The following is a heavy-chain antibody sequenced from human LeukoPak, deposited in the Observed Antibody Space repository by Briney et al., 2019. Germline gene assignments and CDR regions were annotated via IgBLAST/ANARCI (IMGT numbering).Heavy chain of an antibody. D-gene: IGHD6-6*01. J-gene: IGHJ3*02. V-gene: IGHV4-39*01. CDR1: GGSISSSSYY. Sequence: SETLSLTRTVSGGSISSSSYYWGWIRQPPGKGLEWIGSIYYRGSPYYNPSLKSRVTISVDTSKNQFSLKLSSVTAADTAVYYCARQSQCIAAQGGAFDIWGQGTMVTVSS. CDR3: ARQSQCIAAQGGAFDI. CDR2: IYYRGSP.